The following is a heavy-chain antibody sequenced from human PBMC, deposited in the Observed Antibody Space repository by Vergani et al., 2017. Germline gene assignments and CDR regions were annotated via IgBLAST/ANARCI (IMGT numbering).Heavy chain of an antibody. V-gene: IGHV1-69*14. Sequence: QVQLVQSGAEVKKPGSSVKVSCKASGGTFSSYAISWVRQAPGQGLEWVGRIIPTFGTANYAQNFQGRVTITADKSTSTAYLELSSLRTEDTAVYYCARSSRWSDSSVYWGQGSLVTVSP. J-gene: IGHJ4*02. D-gene: IGHD6-13*01. CDR2: IIPTFGTA. CDR3: ARSSRWSDSSVY. CDR1: GGTFSSYA.